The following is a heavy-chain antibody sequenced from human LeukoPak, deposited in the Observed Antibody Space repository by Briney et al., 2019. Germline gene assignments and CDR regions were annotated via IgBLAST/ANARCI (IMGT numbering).Heavy chain of an antibody. Sequence: PGGSLRLSCAASGFTFSSYGMHWVRQAPGKGLEWVAVIWYDGSNKYYADSVKGRFTISRDNSKNTLYLQMNSLRAEDTAVYYCARGPASYCSSTSCYIRYDYYYYYIDVWGKGTTVTVSS. J-gene: IGHJ6*03. CDR2: IWYDGSNK. D-gene: IGHD2-2*02. CDR1: GFTFSSYG. V-gene: IGHV3-33*01. CDR3: ARGPASYCSSTSCYIRYDYYYYYIDV.